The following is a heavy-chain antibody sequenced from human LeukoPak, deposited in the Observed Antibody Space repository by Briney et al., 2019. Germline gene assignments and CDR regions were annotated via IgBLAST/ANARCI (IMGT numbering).Heavy chain of an antibody. CDR3: AKDGADLRYWYFDL. V-gene: IGHV3-30*18. J-gene: IGHJ2*01. CDR1: GFTFSNYV. CDR2: MAHDGSKT. Sequence: GMSLRLSCAASGFTFSNYVMRWVRQAPGKGLEWVAVMAHDGSKTYYADSVKGRLTISRANSKNTLYLQMNSLRPEGTAVYYCAKDGADLRYWYFDLWGRGTLVTVSS. D-gene: IGHD3-16*01.